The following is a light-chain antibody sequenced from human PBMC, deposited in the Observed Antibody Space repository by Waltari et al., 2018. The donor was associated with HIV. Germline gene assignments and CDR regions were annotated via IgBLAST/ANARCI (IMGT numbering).Light chain of an antibody. Sequence: QLVVTQSPSASASLGASVKLTCTLSSGHSSYAIAWHQQRPQKGPRYLMKLNSDGSHSKGDGIPDRFSGDSSGAERYLTISSLQSEDEADYYCQTWATGIVVFGGGTKLTVL. CDR1: SGHSSYA. CDR3: QTWATGIVV. CDR2: LNSDGSH. V-gene: IGLV4-69*01. J-gene: IGLJ2*01.